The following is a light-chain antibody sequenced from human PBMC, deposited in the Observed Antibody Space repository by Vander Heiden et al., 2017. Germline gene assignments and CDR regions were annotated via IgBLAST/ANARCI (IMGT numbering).Light chain of an antibody. CDR2: DAS. CDR1: QSVSSY. V-gene: IGKV3-11*01. CDR3: QQRSNWPSLT. J-gene: IGKJ4*01. Sequence: VLPPSPAPLSLSPGERATLSCRASQSVSSYLAWYQQKPGQAPRLLIYDASNRATGIPARFSGSGSGTDFTLTISSLEPEDFAVYYCQQRSNWPSLTFGGGTKVEIK.